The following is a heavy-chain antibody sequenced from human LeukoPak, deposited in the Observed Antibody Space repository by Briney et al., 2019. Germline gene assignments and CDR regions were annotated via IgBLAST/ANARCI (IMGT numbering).Heavy chain of an antibody. J-gene: IGHJ4*02. D-gene: IGHD3-9*01. CDR3: AREGMGSDILTGYYRDYFDY. V-gene: IGHV3-23*01. CDR1: GFSFSTYA. CDR2: ITNSGGST. Sequence: GGSLRLSCAAFGFSFSTYAMTWVRQAPGKGLEWVSTITNSGGSTYYADSVKGRFTISRDNSKNTLYLQMNSLRAEDTAVYYCAREGMGSDILTGYYRDYFDYWGQGTLVTVSS.